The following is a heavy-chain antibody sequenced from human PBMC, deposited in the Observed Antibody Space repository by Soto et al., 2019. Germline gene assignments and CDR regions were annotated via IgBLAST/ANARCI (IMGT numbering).Heavy chain of an antibody. CDR2: IYYSGST. Sequence: PSETLSLTCTVSGGSISSGDYYWSWIRQPPGKGLEWIGYIYYSGSTYYNPSLKSRVTISVDTSKNQFSLKLSSVTAADTAVYYCARPVVEYSSSPGWFDPWGQGTLVTVS. CDR3: ARPVVEYSSSPGWFDP. V-gene: IGHV4-30-4*01. CDR1: GGSISSGDYY. D-gene: IGHD6-6*01. J-gene: IGHJ5*02.